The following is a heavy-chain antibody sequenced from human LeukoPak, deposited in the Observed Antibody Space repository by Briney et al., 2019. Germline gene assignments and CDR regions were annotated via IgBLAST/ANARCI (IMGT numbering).Heavy chain of an antibody. Sequence: AGSLRLSCAASGITVSSDFMIWVRQAPGRGLEWVSILYGGGNTYYGGSVKDRFTISRDNSKNTLYLQMNSLRAEDTAVYYCARQRGTTVTTYQVNWGQGTLVTVSS. CDR2: LYGGGNT. CDR1: GITVSSDF. CDR3: ARQRGTTVTTYQVN. D-gene: IGHD4-17*01. J-gene: IGHJ4*02. V-gene: IGHV3-66*04.